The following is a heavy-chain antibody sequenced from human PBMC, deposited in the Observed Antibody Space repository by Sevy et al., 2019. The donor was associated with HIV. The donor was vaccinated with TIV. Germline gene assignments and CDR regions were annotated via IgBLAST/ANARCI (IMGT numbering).Heavy chain of an antibody. J-gene: IGHJ4*02. CDR2: ISYDGSNK. Sequence: GGSLRLSCAASGFTFSSYAMHWVRQAPGKGLEWVAVISYDGSNKYYADSLKGRFTISRDNSKNTLYLQMNSLRAEDTAVYYCARDCHSLSHDSSGYFRPYYYFDYWGQGTLVTVSS. V-gene: IGHV3-30*04. CDR1: GFTFSSYA. D-gene: IGHD3-22*01. CDR3: ARDCHSLSHDSSGYFRPYYYFDY.